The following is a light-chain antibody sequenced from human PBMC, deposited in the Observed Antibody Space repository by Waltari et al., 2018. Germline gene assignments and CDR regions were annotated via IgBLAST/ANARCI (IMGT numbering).Light chain of an antibody. V-gene: IGLV3-19*01. J-gene: IGLJ3*02. CDR3: HSRDTTTNRV. CDR2: GNN. CDR1: SLRRYY. Sequence: ALGQTVRITCQGDSLRRYYASWYRQRPGQAPILLIYGNNNRPSGIPDRFSGSTSGNMASLTITGAQAEDEADYYCHSRDTTTNRVFGRGTKLTVV.